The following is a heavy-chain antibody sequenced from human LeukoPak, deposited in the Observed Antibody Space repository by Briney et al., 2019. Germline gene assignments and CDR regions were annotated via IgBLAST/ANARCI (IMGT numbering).Heavy chain of an antibody. V-gene: IGHV4-34*01. CDR3: ARAVAGLYEAFDI. J-gene: IGHJ3*02. CDR1: GGSFSGYY. Sequence: SETLSLTCAVYGGSFSGYYWSWIRQPPGKGLEWIGSIYYSGSTYYNPSLKSRVTISVDTSKNQFSLNLSSVTAADTAVYYCARAVAGLYEAFDIWGQGTKVTVSS. D-gene: IGHD6-19*01. CDR2: IYYSGST.